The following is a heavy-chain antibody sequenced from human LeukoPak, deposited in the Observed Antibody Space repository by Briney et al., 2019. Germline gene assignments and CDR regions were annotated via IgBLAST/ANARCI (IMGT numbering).Heavy chain of an antibody. D-gene: IGHD3-10*01. J-gene: IGHJ3*02. CDR1: GFSLDTYA. CDR3: ATVRLTMLQMLIGPFDI. Sequence: GGSLRLSCLGSGFSLDTYAVTWVRQAPGKGLEWVSSISDSGHRTDYTESVKGRFTFSRDNSKNTLYLQMDSLREEDTAVYYCATVRLTMLQMLIGPFDIWGQGTLVTVSS. V-gene: IGHV3-23*01. CDR2: ISDSGHRT.